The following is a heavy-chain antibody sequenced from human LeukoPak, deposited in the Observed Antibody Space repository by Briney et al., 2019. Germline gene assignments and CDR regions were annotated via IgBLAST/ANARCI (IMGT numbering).Heavy chain of an antibody. Sequence: GGSLRLSCAASGFTFSGSAIHWVRQAPGKGQEWVSAISGSGGSTYYADSVKGRFTISRDNSKNTLYLQMNSLRAEDTAVYYCAKTRPPYCSTSCYGWFDPWGQGTLVTVSS. CDR1: GFTFSGSA. D-gene: IGHD2-2*01. V-gene: IGHV3-23*01. J-gene: IGHJ5*02. CDR2: ISGSGGST. CDR3: AKTRPPYCSTSCYGWFDP.